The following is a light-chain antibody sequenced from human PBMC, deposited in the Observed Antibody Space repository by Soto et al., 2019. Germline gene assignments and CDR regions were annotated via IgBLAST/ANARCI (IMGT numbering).Light chain of an antibody. Sequence: QSVLTQPPSVSGAPGQRVTISCTGSSSNTGAGYDVHWYQQLPGAAPKLLIYGNINRPSGVPDRFSGSKSGTSASLAITGLQAEDEADYYCQSYDRSLSGSVFGGGTKVTVL. V-gene: IGLV1-40*01. CDR2: GNI. J-gene: IGLJ2*01. CDR3: QSYDRSLSGSV. CDR1: SSNTGAGYD.